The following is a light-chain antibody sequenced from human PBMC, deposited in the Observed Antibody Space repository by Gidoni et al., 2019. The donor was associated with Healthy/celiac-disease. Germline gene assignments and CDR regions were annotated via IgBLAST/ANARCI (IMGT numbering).Light chain of an antibody. CDR1: SSNIGAGYD. J-gene: IGLJ3*02. CDR2: GNS. V-gene: IGLV1-40*01. CDR3: QSYDSSLSASGV. Sequence: QSVLTQPPSVSWAPGQRVTISCTGSSSNIGAGYDVHWYQQLPGTAPKLLIYGNSNRPSGVPDRFSGSKSGTSASLAITGLQAEDEADYYCQSYDSSLSASGVFGGGTKLTVL.